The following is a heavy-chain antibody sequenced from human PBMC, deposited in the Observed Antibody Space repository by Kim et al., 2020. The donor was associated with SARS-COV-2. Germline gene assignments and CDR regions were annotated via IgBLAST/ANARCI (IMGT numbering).Heavy chain of an antibody. Sequence: SETLSLTCTVSGGSISSGDYYWSWIRQHPGKGLEWIGYFYYSGSTYYNPSLKSRVTISVDTSKNQFSLKLSSVTAADTAVYYCARGSSGEDILDWFDPWGQGTLVTVSS. J-gene: IGHJ5*02. V-gene: IGHV4-31*03. CDR3: ARGSSGEDILDWFDP. CDR1: GGSISSGDYY. CDR2: FYYSGST. D-gene: IGHD3-22*01.